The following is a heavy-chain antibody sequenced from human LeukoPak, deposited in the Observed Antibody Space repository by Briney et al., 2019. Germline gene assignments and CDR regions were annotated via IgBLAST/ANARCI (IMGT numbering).Heavy chain of an antibody. CDR3: AKSTGYSYGPFDY. Sequence: GRSLRLSCAASGFTFDDYAMHWVRQAPGKGPEWVSGISWNSGSIGYADSVKGRFTISRDNAKNSLYLQMNSLRAEDTALYYCAKSTGYSYGPFDYWGQGTLVTVSS. V-gene: IGHV3-9*01. J-gene: IGHJ4*02. CDR2: ISWNSGSI. D-gene: IGHD5-18*01. CDR1: GFTFDDYA.